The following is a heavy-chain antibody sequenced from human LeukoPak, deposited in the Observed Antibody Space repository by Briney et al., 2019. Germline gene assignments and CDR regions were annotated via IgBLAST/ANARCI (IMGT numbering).Heavy chain of an antibody. V-gene: IGHV3-15*01. D-gene: IGHD1-26*01. CDR2: IKSKTDGGTT. J-gene: IGHJ5*02. CDR1: GFTLSSVW. CDR3: NTDYIGSPS. Sequence: GSLILSCAASGFTLSSVWMSWVRQAPGKGLEWVGRIKSKTDGGTTDYAAPVKGRFTISRDDSKNTLYLQMNSLKTEDTAVYYCNTDYIGSPSWGQGALVTVSS.